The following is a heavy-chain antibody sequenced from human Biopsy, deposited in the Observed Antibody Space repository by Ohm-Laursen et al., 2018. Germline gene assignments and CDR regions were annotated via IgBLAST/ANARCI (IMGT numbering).Heavy chain of an antibody. CDR1: GGSISSDY. D-gene: IGHD2/OR15-2a*01. CDR3: ARATNSTGWPYYYFYGMDV. V-gene: IGHV4-59*01. CDR2: IYYSGST. Sequence: GTLSLTWPVSGGSISSDYWSWIRQTPGKGLEWIGYIYYSGSTNYNPSLKSRVTISVDTPKNQFSLRLNSVTAADTAVYYCARATNSTGWPYYYFYGMDVWGQGTTVTVSS. J-gene: IGHJ6*02.